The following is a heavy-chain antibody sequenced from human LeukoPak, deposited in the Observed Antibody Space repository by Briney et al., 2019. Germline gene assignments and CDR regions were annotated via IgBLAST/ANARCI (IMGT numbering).Heavy chain of an antibody. CDR3: ARGWWIYDSSGYYYKDFDY. J-gene: IGHJ4*02. D-gene: IGHD3-22*01. Sequence: SETLSLTCTVSGGSLSSGDYYWRWIRQPPGKGLEWIGYIYYSGSTYYNPSLKSRVTISVDTSKNQFSLKLSSVTAADTAVYYCARGWWIYDSSGYYYKDFDYWGQGTLVTVSS. CDR1: GGSLSSGDYY. V-gene: IGHV4-30-4*01. CDR2: IYYSGST.